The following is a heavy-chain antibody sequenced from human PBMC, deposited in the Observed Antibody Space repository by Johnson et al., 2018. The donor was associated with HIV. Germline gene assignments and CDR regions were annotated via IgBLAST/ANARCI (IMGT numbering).Heavy chain of an antibody. Sequence: QVQLVESGGGLVQPGRSLRLSCAASGFTFSSYGMHWVRQAPGKGLEWVAVISYDGSNKYYADSVKGRFTISRDNAKNSLYLQMNSLRAEDTAVYYCARNGLIPAAKGVAFDIWGHGTTVTVSS. V-gene: IGHV3-30*03. CDR1: GFTFSSYG. J-gene: IGHJ3*02. CDR2: ISYDGSNK. D-gene: IGHD2-2*01. CDR3: ARNGLIPAAKGVAFDI.